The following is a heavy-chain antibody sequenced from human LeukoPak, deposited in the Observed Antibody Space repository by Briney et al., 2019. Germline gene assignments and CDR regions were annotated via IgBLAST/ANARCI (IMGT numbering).Heavy chain of an antibody. CDR2: ISSGGDTI. D-gene: IGHD1-1*01. CDR1: GSFSNYY. J-gene: IGHJ4*02. Sequence: GSLRLSCEVSGSFSNYYISWVRQAPGKGLGWLSYISSGGDTIYYADSVKGRFTISRDNAKNSLYLQINNLRAEDTALYYCARNLPFLNDGWPLFDYWGQGTLVTVSS. CDR3: ARNLPFLNDGWPLFDY. V-gene: IGHV3-11*01.